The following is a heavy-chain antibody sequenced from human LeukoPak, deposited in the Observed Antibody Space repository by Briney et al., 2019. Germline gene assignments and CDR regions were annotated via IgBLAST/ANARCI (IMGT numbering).Heavy chain of an antibody. D-gene: IGHD3-3*01. CDR1: GFTFSNYW. J-gene: IGHJ6*02. Sequence: GGSLRLSCAASGFTFSNYWMHWVRQAPGKGLVWVSRINGDGRSTSHADSVKGRFTISRDNAENTLYLQMNSLRAEDTAVYYCARGSNSWRNGMDVWGQGTTVTVSS. V-gene: IGHV3-74*01. CDR3: ARGSNSWRNGMDV. CDR2: INGDGRST.